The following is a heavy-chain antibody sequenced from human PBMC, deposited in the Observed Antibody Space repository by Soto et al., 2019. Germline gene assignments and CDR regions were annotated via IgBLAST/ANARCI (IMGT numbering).Heavy chain of an antibody. J-gene: IGHJ6*03. D-gene: IGHD3-16*01. V-gene: IGHV3-48*01. CDR3: ARGFLWDTQLFHYYMDV. Sequence: GGSLRLSCAASGFTFSSYSMNWVRQAPGKGLEWVSYISSSSSTIYYADSVKGRFTISRDNAKNSLYLQMNSLRAEDTAVYYCARGFLWDTQLFHYYMDVWGKGTTVTVSS. CDR2: ISSSSSTI. CDR1: GFTFSSYS.